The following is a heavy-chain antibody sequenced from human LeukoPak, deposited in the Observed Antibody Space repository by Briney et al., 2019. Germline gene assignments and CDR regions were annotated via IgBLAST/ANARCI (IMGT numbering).Heavy chain of an antibody. CDR1: GGTFRSYT. V-gene: IGHV1-69*02. Sequence: VTVSCKAWGGTFRSYTISWVRQAPGQGREWMGRIIPILGIANYAQKFQGRVTITADKSTSTAYMELSSLRSEDTAVYYCARGGDGYNYLFDYWGQGTLVTVSS. J-gene: IGHJ4*02. CDR2: IIPILGIA. D-gene: IGHD5-24*01. CDR3: ARGGDGYNYLFDY.